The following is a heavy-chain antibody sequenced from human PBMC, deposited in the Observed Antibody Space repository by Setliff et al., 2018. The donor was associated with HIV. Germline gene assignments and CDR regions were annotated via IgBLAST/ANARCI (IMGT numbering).Heavy chain of an antibody. CDR2: INTETGNP. Sequence: ASVKVSCKASGYTLTTYGISWVRQAPGQGPEWMGWINTETGNPMYAQGFRGRLVFSLDTSVNTAYLQINSLKAEDTAMYYCARVGSYRSTFDYWGQGVLVTVSS. CDR1: GYTLTTYG. V-gene: IGHV7-4-1*02. D-gene: IGHD3-10*01. CDR3: ARVGSYRSTFDY. J-gene: IGHJ4*02.